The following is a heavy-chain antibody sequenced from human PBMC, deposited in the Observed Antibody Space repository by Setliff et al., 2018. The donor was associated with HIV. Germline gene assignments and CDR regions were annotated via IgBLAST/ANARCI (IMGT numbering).Heavy chain of an antibody. Sequence: SVKVSCKASGGTFGASGINWVRQAPGQGFEWMGAIILAFNVIKYAQKFQGRVTITADESARTAFMEMRSLRSDDTAIYYCASGIRGLIRTDYYYEMEVWGKGTTVTVSS. CDR2: IILAFNVI. CDR3: ASGIRGLIRTDYYYEMEV. D-gene: IGHD3-10*01. CDR1: GGTFGASG. V-gene: IGHV1-69*13. J-gene: IGHJ6*04.